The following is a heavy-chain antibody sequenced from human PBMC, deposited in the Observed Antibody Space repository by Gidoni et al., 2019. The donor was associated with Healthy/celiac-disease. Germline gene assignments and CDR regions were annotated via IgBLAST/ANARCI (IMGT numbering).Heavy chain of an antibody. CDR1: GGSFSGYY. Sequence: QVQLQQWGAGLLKPSETLSLTCAVYGGSFSGYYWSWIRQPPGKGLEWIGEINHSGSTNYNPSLKSRVTISVDTSKNQFSLKLSSVTAADTAVYYCARARARGFVVVPAAGMDVWGQGTTVTVSS. J-gene: IGHJ6*02. V-gene: IGHV4-34*01. CDR2: INHSGST. CDR3: ARARARGFVVVPAAGMDV. D-gene: IGHD2-2*01.